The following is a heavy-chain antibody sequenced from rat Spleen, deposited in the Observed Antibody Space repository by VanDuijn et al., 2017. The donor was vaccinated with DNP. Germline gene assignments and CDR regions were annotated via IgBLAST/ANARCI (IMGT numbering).Heavy chain of an antibody. CDR2: INTDGGST. Sequence: EVQLVESGGGLVQPGRSMKLSCAASGFDFNDYWMGWVRQAPGKGLEWVTSINTDGGSTYYLDSVKGRFTISRDNAKSTLYLQMDSLRSEDTATYYCARHNSGFDYWGQGVMVTVSS. J-gene: IGHJ2*01. V-gene: IGHV5-25*01. CDR3: ARHNSGFDY. CDR1: GFDFNDYW. D-gene: IGHD4-3*01.